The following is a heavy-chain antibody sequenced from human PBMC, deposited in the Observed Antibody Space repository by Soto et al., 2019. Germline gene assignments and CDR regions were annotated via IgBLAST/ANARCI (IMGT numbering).Heavy chain of an antibody. Sequence: GESLKISCKGSGYSFTSYWIGWVRQMPGKGLEWMGIIYPGDSDIRYSPSFQGQVTISADKAISTAYLQWSSLKASDTAMYYCACPVGLRLGDLSSAPQWFDPWGPG. V-gene: IGHV5-51*01. CDR2: IYPGDSDI. CDR1: GYSFTSYW. D-gene: IGHD3-16*02. CDR3: ACPVGLRLGDLSSAPQWFDP. J-gene: IGHJ5*02.